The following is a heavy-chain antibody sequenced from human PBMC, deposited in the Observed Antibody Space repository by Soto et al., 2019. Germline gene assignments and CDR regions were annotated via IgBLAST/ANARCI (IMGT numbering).Heavy chain of an antibody. CDR2: INPSGGST. Sequence: GASVKVSCKASGYTFTSYYMHWVRQAPGQGLEWMGIINPSGGSTSYAQKFQGRVTMTRDTSTSTVYMELSSLRSEDTAVYYCARGLGIFGVVIMFSWFDPWGQGTLVTVSS. V-gene: IGHV1-46*01. CDR1: GYTFTSYY. D-gene: IGHD3-3*01. CDR3: ARGLGIFGVVIMFSWFDP. J-gene: IGHJ5*02.